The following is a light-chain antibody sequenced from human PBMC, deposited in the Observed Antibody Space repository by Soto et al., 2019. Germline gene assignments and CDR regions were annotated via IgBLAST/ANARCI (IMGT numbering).Light chain of an antibody. CDR1: SSNIGAGYN. J-gene: IGLJ1*01. CDR3: QSYDSSLTAHV. Sequence: QPVLTQPPSVSGAPGQRVTISCTGSSSNIGAGYNVHWYQQLPGAAPKLLMYGNTNRPSGVPDRFSGSKSATSASLAITGLQAEDEADYYCQSYDSSLTAHVFGTGTKLTVL. CDR2: GNT. V-gene: IGLV1-40*01.